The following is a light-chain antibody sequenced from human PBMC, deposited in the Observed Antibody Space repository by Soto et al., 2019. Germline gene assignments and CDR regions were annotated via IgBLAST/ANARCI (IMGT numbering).Light chain of an antibody. CDR2: WAS. CDR1: QSVLYSSNNLNY. J-gene: IGKJ1*01. Sequence: DIVMTQSPDSLAVSLGERATINCKSSQSVLYSSNNLNYVAWYQQKSGQPPKLLIHWASTREFGVPDRFSGSGSGTEFPLTINGLQAEDVAVNYCQQYYVVRWSFGQGTKGEIK. CDR3: QQYYVVRWS. V-gene: IGKV4-1*01.